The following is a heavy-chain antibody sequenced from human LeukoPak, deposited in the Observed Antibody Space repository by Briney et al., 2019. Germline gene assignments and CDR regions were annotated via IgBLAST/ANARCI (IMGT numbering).Heavy chain of an antibody. Sequence: GGSLRLFCSTSWFTFSSYAMSWVRQAPGKGLEWVSAISCSGGSTYYADSVKGRFTISRDNSKNTLYLQMNSLRAEDTAVYYCAKDRSCSSTSCYAYYYYYYGMDVWGQGTTVTVSS. CDR1: WFTFSSYA. CDR2: ISCSGGST. CDR3: AKDRSCSSTSCYAYYYYYYGMDV. J-gene: IGHJ6*02. D-gene: IGHD2-2*01. V-gene: IGHV3-23*01.